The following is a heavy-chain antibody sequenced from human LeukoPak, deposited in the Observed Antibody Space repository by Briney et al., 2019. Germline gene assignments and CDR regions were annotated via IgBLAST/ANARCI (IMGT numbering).Heavy chain of an antibody. CDR2: INPNNGGT. CDR1: GYTFTGHS. D-gene: IGHD1-26*01. J-gene: IGHJ4*02. V-gene: IGHV1-2*02. Sequence: EASVKVSCKASGYTFTGHSMHWVRQAPGQGLEWMGWINPNNGGTNYAQKFQGRVTMTGDTSISTAYMELSRLRSDDTAVYYCARGYALYSGRYIDFDYWGQGTLVTVSS. CDR3: ARGYALYSGRYIDFDY.